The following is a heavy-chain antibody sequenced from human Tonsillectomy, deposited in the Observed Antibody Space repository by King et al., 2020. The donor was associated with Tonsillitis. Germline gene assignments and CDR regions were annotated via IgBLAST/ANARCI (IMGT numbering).Heavy chain of an antibody. Sequence: VQLVESGGGLVQPGGSLRLSCAASGFTFSSYAMSWVRQAPGKGLEWVSGISGNGGSTYYADSVKGRFTISRDNSKNTLHLQMNSLRAEETAIYFCAKDLDPCSSTSCYRGKFDYWGQGTLVTVSS. CDR1: GFTFSSYA. CDR3: AKDLDPCSSTSCYRGKFDY. J-gene: IGHJ4*02. CDR2: ISGNGGST. D-gene: IGHD2-2*02. V-gene: IGHV3-23*04.